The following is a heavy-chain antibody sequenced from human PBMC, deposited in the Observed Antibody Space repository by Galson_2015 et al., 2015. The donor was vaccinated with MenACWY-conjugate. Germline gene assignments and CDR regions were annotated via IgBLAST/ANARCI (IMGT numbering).Heavy chain of an antibody. V-gene: IGHV4-39*07. J-gene: IGHJ4*02. CDR2: IYYSGST. D-gene: IGHD5-24*01. Sequence: SETLSLTCNVSGGSISSTNYYWGWIRQSPGRGLEWIGSIYYSGSTYYNPSLKSRVTISVDTSKNQFSLKLSSVTAADTAVYYCARSFDPGNSRDGFTKYYFDYWGQGPLVTVPS. CDR1: GGSISSTNYY. CDR3: ARSFDPGNSRDGFTKYYFDY.